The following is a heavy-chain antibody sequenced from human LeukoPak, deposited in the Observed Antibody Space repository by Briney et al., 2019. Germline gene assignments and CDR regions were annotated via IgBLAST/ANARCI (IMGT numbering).Heavy chain of an antibody. D-gene: IGHD6-19*01. V-gene: IGHV3-21*01. CDR1: GFTFSSYS. Sequence: PGGSLRLSCAASGFTFSSYSMNWVRQAPGKGLEWVSSISSSSSYIYYADSVKGRFTISRDNAKNSLYLQMNSLRAEDTAVYYCARERSGWSGYYFDYWGQGTLVTVSS. CDR2: ISSSSSYI. J-gene: IGHJ4*02. CDR3: ARERSGWSGYYFDY.